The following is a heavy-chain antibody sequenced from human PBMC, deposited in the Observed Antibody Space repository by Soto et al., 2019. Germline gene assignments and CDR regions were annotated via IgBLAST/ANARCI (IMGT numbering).Heavy chain of an antibody. D-gene: IGHD1-7*01. CDR1: GFTFSSYA. V-gene: IGHV3-74*01. CDR2: INSDGSST. CDR3: AREYNWNFPYFDY. Sequence: EVQLLESGGGLVQPGGSLRLSCAASGFTFSSYAMSWVRQAPGEGLEWVSRINSDGSSTSYADSVKGRFTISRDNAKNTLYLQMNSLRAEDTAVYYCAREYNWNFPYFDYWGQGTLVTVSS. J-gene: IGHJ4*02.